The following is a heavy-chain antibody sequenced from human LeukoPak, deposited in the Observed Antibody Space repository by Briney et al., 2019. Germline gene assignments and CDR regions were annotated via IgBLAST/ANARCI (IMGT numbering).Heavy chain of an antibody. J-gene: IGHJ4*02. CDR2: IKKDGSEK. Sequence: GGSLRLSCAASGFTFSSYWMSWVGQAPGKGLEWVANIKKDGSEKNCVDSVRGRFTISRDNAKNSLYLQMNSLSAEDTAVYYCARDYSAPDYWGQGTLVTVSS. CDR3: ARDYSAPDY. D-gene: IGHD1-26*01. CDR1: GFTFSSYW. V-gene: IGHV3-7*01.